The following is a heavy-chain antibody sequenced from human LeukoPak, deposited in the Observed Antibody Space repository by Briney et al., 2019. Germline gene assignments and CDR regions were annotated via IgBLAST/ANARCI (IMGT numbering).Heavy chain of an antibody. D-gene: IGHD4-17*01. CDR3: ARDDYGVFDAFDV. Sequence: SETLSLTCAVYGRSFSGYYWSWIRHPPGEGREGIGYIYNRGVTNYKPSLKSRVTISLDTSKNQFSLHLTSVTAADTAVYFCARDDYGVFDAFDVWGQGTVVTVSS. V-gene: IGHV4-34*11. CDR2: IYNRGVT. J-gene: IGHJ3*01. CDR1: GRSFSGYY.